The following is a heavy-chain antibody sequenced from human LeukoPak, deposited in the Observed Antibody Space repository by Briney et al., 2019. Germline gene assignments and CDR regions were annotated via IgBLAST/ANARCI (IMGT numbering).Heavy chain of an antibody. V-gene: IGHV1-8*01. CDR3: ARARGERVVVAAY. Sequence: GASVKVSCKAPGYTFTSYDINWVRQATGQGLEWMGWMNPNSGNTGYAQKFQGRVTMTRNTSISTAYMELSSLRSEDTAVYYCARARGERVVVAAYWGQGTLVTVSS. CDR1: GYTFTSYD. CDR2: MNPNSGNT. J-gene: IGHJ4*02. D-gene: IGHD2-15*01.